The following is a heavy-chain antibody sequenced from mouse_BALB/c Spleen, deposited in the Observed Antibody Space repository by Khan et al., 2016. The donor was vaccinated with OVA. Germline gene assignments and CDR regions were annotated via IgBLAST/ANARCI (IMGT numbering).Heavy chain of an antibody. CDR2: INPTSGYT. CDR1: GYTFTTYW. J-gene: IGHJ2*01. Sequence: LQQSGAELAKPGASVKMSCKASGYTFTTYWMHWVKQRPGKGLEWIGYINPTSGYTDYNEKFKDRATLSADKSSSTAYMQLSSLTSEDSAVYYGTRDRITYWGQGTTLTVSS. V-gene: IGHV1-7*01. CDR3: TRDRITY. D-gene: IGHD1-1*01.